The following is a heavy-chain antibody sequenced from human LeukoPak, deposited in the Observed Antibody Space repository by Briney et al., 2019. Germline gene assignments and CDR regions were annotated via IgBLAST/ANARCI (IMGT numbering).Heavy chain of an antibody. D-gene: IGHD6-19*01. J-gene: IGHJ4*02. Sequence: GGSLRLSCTASGFTVSSNYMSWVRQAPGKGLEWVSVIYGGGSTYYADSVKGRFTISRDNSKNTLYLQMNSLRAEDTAVYYCASWPGGWYGEDYWGQGTLVTVSS. CDR1: GFTVSSNY. CDR2: IYGGGST. V-gene: IGHV3-53*01. CDR3: ASWPGGWYGEDY.